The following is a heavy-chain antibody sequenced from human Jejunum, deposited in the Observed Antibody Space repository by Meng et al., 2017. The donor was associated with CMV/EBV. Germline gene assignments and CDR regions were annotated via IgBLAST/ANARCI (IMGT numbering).Heavy chain of an antibody. J-gene: IGHJ4*02. CDR2: FSYRGGA. CDR1: GGSFVNYY. Sequence: CIVSGGSFVNYYLSWIRPPPGQGLGWIVFFSYRGGANYISSLKSRVTISVDTSKNQFSLKLNSMTAADTAVYYCARVESARRFFDSWGQGMLVTVSS. D-gene: IGHD3-3*01. CDR3: ARVESARRFFDS. V-gene: IGHV4-59*01.